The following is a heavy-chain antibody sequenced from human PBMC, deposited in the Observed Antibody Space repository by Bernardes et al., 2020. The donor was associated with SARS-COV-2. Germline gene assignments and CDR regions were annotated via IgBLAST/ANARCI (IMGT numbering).Heavy chain of an antibody. V-gene: IGHV4-31*03. CDR2: IYYSGST. J-gene: IGHJ5*02. CDR1: GGSISSGGYY. CDR3: ARVGTIFGVVNWFDP. Sequence: SDTLSLTCTVSGGSISSGGYYWSWIRQHPGKGLEWIGYIYYSGSTYYNPSLKSRVTISVDTSKNQFSLKLSSVTAADTAVYYCARVGTIFGVVNWFDPWGQGTLVTVSS. D-gene: IGHD3-3*01.